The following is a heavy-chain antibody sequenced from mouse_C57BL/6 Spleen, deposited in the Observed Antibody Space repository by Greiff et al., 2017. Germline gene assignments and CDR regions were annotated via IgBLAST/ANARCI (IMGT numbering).Heavy chain of an antibody. Sequence: QVQLKQPGAELVKPGASVKMSCKASGYTFTSYWITWVKQRPGQGLEWIGDIYPGSGSTNYNEKFKSKATLTVDTSSSTAYMQLSSLTSEDSAVYYCARSLDWYFDVWGTGTTVTVSS. J-gene: IGHJ1*03. V-gene: IGHV1-55*01. CDR2: IYPGSGST. CDR3: ARSLDWYFDV. CDR1: GYTFTSYW.